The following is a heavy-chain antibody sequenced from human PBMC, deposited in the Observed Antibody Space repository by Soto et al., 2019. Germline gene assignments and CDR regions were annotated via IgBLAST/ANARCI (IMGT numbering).Heavy chain of an antibody. CDR2: IWYDGSNK. CDR1: GFTFSSYG. CDR3: ARDGGYYDSSGYYYYYYGMDV. Sequence: LRLSCAASGFTFSSYGMHWVRQAPGKGLEWVAVIWYDGSNKYYADSVKGRFTISRDNSKNTLYLQMNSLRAEDTAVYYCARDGGYYDSSGYYYYYYGMDVWGQGTTVT. D-gene: IGHD3-22*01. V-gene: IGHV3-33*01. J-gene: IGHJ6*02.